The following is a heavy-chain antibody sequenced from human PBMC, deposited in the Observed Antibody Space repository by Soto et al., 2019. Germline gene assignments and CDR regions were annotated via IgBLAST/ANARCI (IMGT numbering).Heavy chain of an antibody. CDR1: GFTFSSYA. J-gene: IGHJ4*02. CDR2: ISGSGGST. Sequence: PGGSLRLSCAASGFTFSSYAMSWVRQAPGKGLEWVSAISGSGGSTYYADSVKGRFTISRDNSKNTLYLQMNSLRAEDTAVYYCATRWGMIVVPAAPLDYWGQGTLVTVSS. V-gene: IGHV3-23*01. D-gene: IGHD2-2*01. CDR3: ATRWGMIVVPAAPLDY.